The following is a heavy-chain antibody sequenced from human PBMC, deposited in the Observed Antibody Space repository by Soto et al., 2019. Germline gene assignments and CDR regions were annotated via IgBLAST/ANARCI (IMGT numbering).Heavy chain of an antibody. D-gene: IGHD2-21*02. Sequence: EVQLLESGGGFVQPGGSLRLSCTASGVGLSTYAISWVRQAPGKGLEWVSVISGNSGKTDYADSVKGRFSISRDKSENTVYLQMNRLRAEDTAVYYCALPSCGGDCYSHFDYWGQGTLVNVSS. CDR1: GVGLSTYA. V-gene: IGHV3-23*01. J-gene: IGHJ4*02. CDR2: ISGNSGKT. CDR3: ALPSCGGDCYSHFDY.